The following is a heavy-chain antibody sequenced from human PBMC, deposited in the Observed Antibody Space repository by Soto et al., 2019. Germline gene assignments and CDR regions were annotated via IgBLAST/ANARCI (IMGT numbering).Heavy chain of an antibody. CDR3: ARLSGCSSTSCYTHMDV. D-gene: IGHD2-2*02. CDR1: GYSFTSYC. Sequence: RGESLKISGKGSGYSFTSYCIGWVRQMPWKGLEWMGIIYPGDSDTRYSPSFQGQVTISADKSISTAYLQWSSLKVSDTAMYYCARLSGCSSTSCYTHMDVWGQGTTMTV. CDR2: IYPGDSDT. V-gene: IGHV5-51*01. J-gene: IGHJ6*02.